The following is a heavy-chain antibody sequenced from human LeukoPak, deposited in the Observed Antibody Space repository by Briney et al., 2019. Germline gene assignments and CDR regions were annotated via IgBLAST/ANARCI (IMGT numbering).Heavy chain of an antibody. Sequence: SQTLSLTCTVSGGSISSGGYYWSWIRQHPGKGLEWIGYIYYSGSTYYNPSLKSRVTISVDTSKNQFSQKLSSVTAADTAVYYCARAVDTAMVVFDYWGQGTLVTVSS. V-gene: IGHV4-31*03. CDR1: GGSISSGGYY. CDR2: IYYSGST. D-gene: IGHD5-18*01. CDR3: ARAVDTAMVVFDY. J-gene: IGHJ4*02.